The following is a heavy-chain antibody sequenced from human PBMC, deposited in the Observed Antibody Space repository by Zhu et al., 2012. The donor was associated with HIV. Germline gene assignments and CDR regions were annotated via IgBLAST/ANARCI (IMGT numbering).Heavy chain of an antibody. CDR3: ARGLGIVSTLSNRFDP. J-gene: IGHJ5*02. D-gene: IGHD1-26*01. V-gene: IGHV4-34*01. Sequence: QVQLKQWGAGLLKPSETLSLTCAVYGGSFSGYYWSWIRQSPGKGLEWIGEVSHSGVTNYKASLKTRVTIPIDTSKNQFSLKMKSVTAADTAIYYCARGLGIVSTLSNRFDPWGQGSLITVSS. CDR1: GGSFSGYY. CDR2: VSHSGVT.